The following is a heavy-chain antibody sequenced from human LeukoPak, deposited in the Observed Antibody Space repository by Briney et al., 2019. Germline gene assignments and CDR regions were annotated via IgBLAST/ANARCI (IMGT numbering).Heavy chain of an antibody. V-gene: IGHV1-69*06. D-gene: IGHD5-18*01. CDR2: IIPIFGTA. Sequence: GASVKVSCKASGYTFTSYGITWVRQAPGQGLEWLGRIIPIFGTANYPQKFQGRVTITADILSSTAYIEMTNLTSDDTAVYFCAKQGAARQDYYMDVWGNGTTVSVS. J-gene: IGHJ6*03. CDR1: GYTFTSYG. CDR3: AKQGAARQDYYMDV.